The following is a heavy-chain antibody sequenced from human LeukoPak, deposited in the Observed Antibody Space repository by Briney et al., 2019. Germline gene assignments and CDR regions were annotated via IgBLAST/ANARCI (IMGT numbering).Heavy chain of an antibody. CDR1: GFTFSSYA. CDR3: AKSIVVAMGYYYGMDV. Sequence: GGSLRLSCAASGFTFSSYAMSWVRQAPGKGLEWVSAISGSGGSTYYADSVKGRFTISRDNSKSTLYLQMNSLRAEDTAVYYCAKSIVVAMGYYYGMDVWGQGTTVTVSS. V-gene: IGHV3-23*01. J-gene: IGHJ6*02. D-gene: IGHD2-2*01. CDR2: ISGSGGST.